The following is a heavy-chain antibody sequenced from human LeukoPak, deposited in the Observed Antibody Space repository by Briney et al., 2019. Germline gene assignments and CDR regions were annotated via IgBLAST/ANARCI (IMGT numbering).Heavy chain of an antibody. CDR1: GYTFTSYA. CDR2: INAGNGNT. D-gene: IGHD4-11*01. Sequence: ASVKVSCKASGYTFTSYAMHWVRQAPGQSLEWMGWINAGNGNTKYSQNLQGRVNMTTDTSTSTAYMELKSLRSDDTTVYYCARVGFSKFYHHMDVWGKGTTVTVSS. J-gene: IGHJ6*03. CDR3: ARVGFSKFYHHMDV. V-gene: IGHV1-3*01.